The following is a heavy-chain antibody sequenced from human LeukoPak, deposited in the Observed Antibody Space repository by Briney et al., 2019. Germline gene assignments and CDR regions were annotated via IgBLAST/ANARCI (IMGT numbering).Heavy chain of an antibody. Sequence: ASVKVSFKTSGGTFSSSAITWVRQAPGQGLEWMGRIIPVLNITTYAQKFQGSVTITADTSTSTVYMELSSLRSEETAVYYCARDQGLTAPPPYGLDVRGQGTTVIVSS. CDR2: IIPVLNIT. V-gene: IGHV1-69*04. CDR1: GGTFSSSA. CDR3: ARDQGLTAPPPYGLDV. J-gene: IGHJ6*02. D-gene: IGHD5-18*01.